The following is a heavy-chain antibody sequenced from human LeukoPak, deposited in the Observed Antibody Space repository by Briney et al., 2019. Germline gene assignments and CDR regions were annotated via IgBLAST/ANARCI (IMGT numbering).Heavy chain of an antibody. J-gene: IGHJ4*02. CDR3: VGSPRSGWYWFDY. Sequence: GGSLRLSCAASGFTFISYSMHWVRQAPGKGLEWVAVISYDGINKYYADSVKGRFTTSRDNSKNTLYLQMNSLRAEDTAVYYCVGSPRSGWYWFDYWGQGTLVTVSS. V-gene: IGHV3-30*04. CDR1: GFTFISYS. D-gene: IGHD6-19*01. CDR2: ISYDGINK.